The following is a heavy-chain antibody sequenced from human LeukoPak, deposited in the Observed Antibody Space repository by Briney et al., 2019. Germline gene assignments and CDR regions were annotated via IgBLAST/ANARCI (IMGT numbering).Heavy chain of an antibody. J-gene: IGHJ3*02. CDR3: ARDRSDYYDSREDAFDI. D-gene: IGHD3-22*01. Sequence: GASVKVSCKASGGTFSSYAISWVRQAPGQGLEWMGGIIPIFGTANYAQKFQGTVTITADKSTSTAYMELSSLRSEDTAVYYCARDRSDYYDSREDAFDIWGQGTMVTVSS. CDR2: IIPIFGTA. V-gene: IGHV1-69*06. CDR1: GGTFSSYA.